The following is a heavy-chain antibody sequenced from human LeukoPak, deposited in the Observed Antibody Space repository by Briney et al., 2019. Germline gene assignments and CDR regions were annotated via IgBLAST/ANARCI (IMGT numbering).Heavy chain of an antibody. CDR2: IYYSGST. J-gene: IGHJ5*02. D-gene: IGHD3-3*01. Sequence: ETLSLTCTVSGGSISSSTYYWGWIRQPPGKGLEWIGSIYYSGSTYYNPSLRSRVTISVDTSKNQFSLKLSSVTAADTAVYYCARGRFLWRFYNWFDPWGQGTLVTVSS. V-gene: IGHV4-39*07. CDR3: ARGRFLWRFYNWFDP. CDR1: GGSISSSTYY.